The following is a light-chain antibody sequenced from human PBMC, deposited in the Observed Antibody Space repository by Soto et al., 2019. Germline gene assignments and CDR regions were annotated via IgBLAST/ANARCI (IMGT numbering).Light chain of an antibody. Sequence: EIVLTQSPATLSLSPGERGTLSCRASQSVSTNLAWYQQKPGQAPRLLIFGASNRATGIPARFSGSGSGTDFTLTISSLEPEDFAVYYCQQRRNWPQYTFGQGTKLEIK. CDR3: QQRRNWPQYT. CDR2: GAS. V-gene: IGKV3-11*01. J-gene: IGKJ2*01. CDR1: QSVSTN.